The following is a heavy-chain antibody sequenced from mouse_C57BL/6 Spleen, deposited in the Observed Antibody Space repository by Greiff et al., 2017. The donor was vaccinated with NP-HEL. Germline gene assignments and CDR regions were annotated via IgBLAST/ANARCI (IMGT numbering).Heavy chain of an antibody. J-gene: IGHJ2*01. CDR3: ARSGAQLYFDY. Sequence: EVQLQQSGPELVKPGASVKIPCKASGYTFTDYNMDWVKQSHGKSLEWIGDINPNNGGTIYNQKFKGKATLTVDKSSSTAYMELRSLTSEDTAVYYCARSGAQLYFDYWGQGTTLTVSS. V-gene: IGHV1-18*01. CDR2: INPNNGGT. CDR1: GYTFTDYN. D-gene: IGHD3-1*01.